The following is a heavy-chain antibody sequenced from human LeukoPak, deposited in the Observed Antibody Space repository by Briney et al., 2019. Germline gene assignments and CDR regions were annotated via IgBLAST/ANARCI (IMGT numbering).Heavy chain of an antibody. CDR2: IYTSGST. D-gene: IGHD2-15*01. Sequence: PSQTLALTCTVSGGSLNSGSYYWSWIRQPAGKGLEWIGRIYTSGSTKYNPSLKSRVTISVDTSKNQFSLKLSSVTAADTAVYYCARIRNCSGGSCYSDYFDYWGQGTLVIVSS. CDR3: ARIRNCSGGSCYSDYFDY. CDR1: GGSLNSGSYY. J-gene: IGHJ4*02. V-gene: IGHV4-61*02.